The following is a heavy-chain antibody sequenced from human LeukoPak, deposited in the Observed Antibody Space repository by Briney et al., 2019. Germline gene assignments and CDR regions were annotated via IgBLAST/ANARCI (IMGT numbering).Heavy chain of an antibody. J-gene: IGHJ4*02. CDR3: ARTPRECDWLLRTDGWYFVY. D-gene: IGHD3-9*01. CDR2: IYPGDWDT. Sequence: GESLKISCKGSGYSFTSYCIGWLRQMPGKGLEWLGVIYPGDWDTSYSPSFQGRVTISADKSISTAYLQWSRLKASDTAMYYCARTPRECDWLLRTDGWYFVYRSQGTLVTVPS. CDR1: GYSFTSYC. V-gene: IGHV5-51*01.